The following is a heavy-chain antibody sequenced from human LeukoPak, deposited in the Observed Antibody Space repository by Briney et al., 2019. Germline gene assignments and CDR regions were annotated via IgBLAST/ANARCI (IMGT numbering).Heavy chain of an antibody. CDR1: GLTVSSNY. V-gene: IGHV3-53*01. CDR2: IYSGGST. Sequence: GGSLRLSCAASGLTVSSNYMSWVRQAPGKGLEWVSVIYSGGSTYYADSVKGRFTISRDNSKNTLYLQMNSLRAEDTAVYDCARDGDSGYDYWGQGTLVTVSS. J-gene: IGHJ4*02. D-gene: IGHD5-12*01. CDR3: ARDGDSGYDY.